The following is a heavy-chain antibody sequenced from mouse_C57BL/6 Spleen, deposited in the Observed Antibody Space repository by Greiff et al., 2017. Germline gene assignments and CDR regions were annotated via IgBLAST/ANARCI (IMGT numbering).Heavy chain of an antibody. CDR3: AFTTAYYFDY. D-gene: IGHD2-12*01. CDR2: IDPSDSYT. CDR1: GYTFTSYW. V-gene: IGHV1-50*01. Sequence: QVQLQQPGAELVKPGASVKLSCKASGYTFTSYWMQWVKQRPGQGLEWIGEIDPSDSYTNYNQKFKGKATLTVDTSSSTAYMQLSSLTSEDSAVYYCAFTTAYYFDYWGQGTTLTVSS. J-gene: IGHJ2*01.